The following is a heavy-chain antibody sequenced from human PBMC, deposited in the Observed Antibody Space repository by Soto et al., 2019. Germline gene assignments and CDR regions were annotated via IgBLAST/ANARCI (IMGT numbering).Heavy chain of an antibody. V-gene: IGHV3-23*01. CDR2: ISGSGGST. Sequence: GGSLRLSCAASGFTFSSYAMSRVRQAPGKGLEWVSAISGSGGSTYYADSVKGRFTISRDNSKKTLYLQMSSLRAEDTAVYYCARDLFNKYLAYWGQGTQVTVSS. CDR3: ARDLFNKYLAY. J-gene: IGHJ4*02. CDR1: GFTFSSYA. D-gene: IGHD2-2*02.